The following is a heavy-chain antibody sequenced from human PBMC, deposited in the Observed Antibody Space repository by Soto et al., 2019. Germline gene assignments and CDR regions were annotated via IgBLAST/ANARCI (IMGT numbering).Heavy chain of an antibody. V-gene: IGHV1-69*01. Sequence: QVQLVQSGAEVKKPGSSVKVSCKASGGTFSSYAIRWVRQAPGQGLEWMGGIIPIFGTANYAQKFQGRVTSTADQATSTAYLELSSLRSEDTAVYYCASQGGYSDGTNWFDPWGQGTLVTVSA. D-gene: IGHD5-18*01. CDR3: ASQGGYSDGTNWFDP. J-gene: IGHJ5*02. CDR2: IIPIFGTA. CDR1: GGTFSSYA.